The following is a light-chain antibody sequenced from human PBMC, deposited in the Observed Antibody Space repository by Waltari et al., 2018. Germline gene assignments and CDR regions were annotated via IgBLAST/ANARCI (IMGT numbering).Light chain of an antibody. CDR2: EVS. CDR3: SSHTSTVPHV. V-gene: IGLV2-14*01. J-gene: IGLJ1*01. CDR1: SNDVGGYGY. Sequence: QSALTQPASVSGSPGQSITISCTGTSNDVGGYGYVSWYQQYPGKAPKLIIYEVSYRPSGISPRFSCSKSGNTASLTTSGLQADDEADYYCSSHTSTVPHVFGTGTRVTVV.